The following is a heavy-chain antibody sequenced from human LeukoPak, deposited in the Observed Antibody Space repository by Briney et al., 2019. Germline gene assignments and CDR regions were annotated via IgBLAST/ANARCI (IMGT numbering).Heavy chain of an antibody. CDR3: ASDVNYDILTGYSTTYNWFDP. CDR1: GYTFTGYF. J-gene: IGHJ5*02. CDR2: INPNSGGT. V-gene: IGHV1-2*02. D-gene: IGHD3-9*01. Sequence: GASVKVSCKASGYTFTGYFMHWVRQAPGQGLEWMGWINPNSGGTNYAQKLQGRVTMTTDTSTSTAYMELRSLRSDDTAVYYCASDVNYDILTGYSTTYNWFDPWGQGTLVTVSS.